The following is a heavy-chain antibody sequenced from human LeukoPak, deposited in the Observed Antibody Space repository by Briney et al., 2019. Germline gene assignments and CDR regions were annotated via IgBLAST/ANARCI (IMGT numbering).Heavy chain of an antibody. CDR3: ASGSRRFDY. J-gene: IGHJ4*02. V-gene: IGHV3-48*01. Sequence: GRSLRLSCAPSGFTFSNHGMHWVRQAPGKGLEWVSYISSSSTNIYYADSVKGRFTISRDNAKNSLCLQMNSLRAEDTAVYYCASGSRRFDYWGQGTLVTVSS. CDR1: GFTFSNHG. CDR2: ISSSSTNI. D-gene: IGHD3-10*01.